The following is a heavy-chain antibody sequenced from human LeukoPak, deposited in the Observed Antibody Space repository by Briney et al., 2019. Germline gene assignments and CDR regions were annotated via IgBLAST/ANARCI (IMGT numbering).Heavy chain of an antibody. J-gene: IGHJ4*02. CDR3: ARGDGYNFFDY. V-gene: IGHV3-53*01. CDR1: GFSFTNNY. D-gene: IGHD5-24*01. CDR2: FYVGGAT. Sequence: GGSLRLSCAVSGFSFTNNYMSWVRQAPGKGLEWVSVFYVGGATYYADSVKGRFTISGDNSENALYLQMKSLRAEDTAVYYCARGDGYNFFDYWGQGTLVTVSS.